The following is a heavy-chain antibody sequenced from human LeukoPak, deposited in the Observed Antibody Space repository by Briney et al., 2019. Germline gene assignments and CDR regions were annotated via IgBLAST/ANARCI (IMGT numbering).Heavy chain of an antibody. CDR3: ARGSGWYYYYYGMDV. Sequence: SLRLSCAASGFTFSSDSMNWVCETPRKRLEWVSCISSSSSYIYYADSVKGRFTISRDNAKNSLYLQMNSLRAEDTAVYYCARGSGWYYYYYGMDVWGQGTTVTVSS. J-gene: IGHJ6*02. V-gene: IGHV3-21*01. D-gene: IGHD6-19*01. CDR2: ISSSSSYI. CDR1: GFTFSSDS.